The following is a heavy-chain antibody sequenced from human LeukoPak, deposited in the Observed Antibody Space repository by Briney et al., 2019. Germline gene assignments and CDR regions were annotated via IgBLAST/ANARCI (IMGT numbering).Heavy chain of an antibody. CDR2: ITYSGAAT. V-gene: IGHV3-23*01. D-gene: IGHD6-6*01. CDR3: TTGWGTSSYGDDH. Sequence: PGASLRLSCAASGFTFSSFTMSSVRQAPGKGLEWVSSITYSGAATYYPDSVTGRFTISKDNNTNTLYVQMISLGAEDTAVYYCTTGWGTSSYGDDHWGQGTLVTVSS. J-gene: IGHJ4*02. CDR1: GFTFSSFT.